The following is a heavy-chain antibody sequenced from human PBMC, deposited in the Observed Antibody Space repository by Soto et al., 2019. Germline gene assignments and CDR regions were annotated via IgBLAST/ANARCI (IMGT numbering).Heavy chain of an antibody. V-gene: IGHV3-23*01. CDR2: ISGSGGST. D-gene: IGHD1-26*01. Sequence: PEGSLRLSCAASGFTFSSYAMSWVRQAPGKGLEWVSAISGSGGSTYYADSVKGRFTISRDNSKNTLYLQMNSLRAEDTAVYYCAKDQDGSYYYGMDVWGQGTTVTVSS. CDR1: GFTFSSYA. J-gene: IGHJ6*02. CDR3: AKDQDGSYYYGMDV.